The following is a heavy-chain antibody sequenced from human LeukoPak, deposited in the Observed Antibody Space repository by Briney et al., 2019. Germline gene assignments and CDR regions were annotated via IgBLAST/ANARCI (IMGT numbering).Heavy chain of an antibody. CDR2: ITGRGEST. J-gene: IGHJ4*02. CDR3: ARDRRLASFDY. CDR1: GFTFSNYG. Sequence: GGSLRLSCAASGFTFSNYGMNWVRQAPGKGLEWVSGITGRGESTYYADSVKGRFTISRDNSKNTLYLQMNSLRAEDAAIYYCARDRRLASFDYGGQGTLVTVSS. V-gene: IGHV3-23*01. D-gene: IGHD6-25*01.